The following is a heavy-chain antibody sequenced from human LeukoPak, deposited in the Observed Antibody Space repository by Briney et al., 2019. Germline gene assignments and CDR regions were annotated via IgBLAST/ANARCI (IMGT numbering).Heavy chain of an antibody. CDR2: IIPILGIA. Sequence: ASVKVSCKASGYTFSSYAISWVRQAPGQGLEWMGRIIPILGIANYAQKFQGRVTITADKSTSTAYMELSSLRSEDTAVYYCARDHGYSSSWYSIHFDYWGQGTLVTVSS. V-gene: IGHV1-69*04. CDR1: GYTFSSYA. J-gene: IGHJ4*02. D-gene: IGHD6-13*01. CDR3: ARDHGYSSSWYSIHFDY.